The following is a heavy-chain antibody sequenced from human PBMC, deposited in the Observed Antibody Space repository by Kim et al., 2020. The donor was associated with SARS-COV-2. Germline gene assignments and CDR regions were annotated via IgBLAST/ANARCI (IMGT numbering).Heavy chain of an antibody. CDR3: ARTYYDFWSGFNWFDP. D-gene: IGHD3-3*01. V-gene: IGHV4-59*01. J-gene: IGHJ5*02. Sequence: SLKSRVTISVDTSKNQFSLKLSSVTAADTAVYYCARTYYDFWSGFNWFDPWGQGTLVTVSS.